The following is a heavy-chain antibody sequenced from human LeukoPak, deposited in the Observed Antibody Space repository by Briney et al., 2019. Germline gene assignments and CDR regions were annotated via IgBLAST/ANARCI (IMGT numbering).Heavy chain of an antibody. CDR1: SGSVTTHY. CDR3: ARRGAPSKFYYFDL. V-gene: IGHV4-59*08. Sequence: SETLSPTCTVSSGSVTTHYWAWIRQPPGKGLEWIGFVSKTGDTNYNPSLKSRVSISVDTTKNTFSLNLRSLIAADTAVYYCARRGAPSKFYYFDLWGQGALVTVSS. D-gene: IGHD1-26*01. CDR2: VSKTGDT. J-gene: IGHJ4*02.